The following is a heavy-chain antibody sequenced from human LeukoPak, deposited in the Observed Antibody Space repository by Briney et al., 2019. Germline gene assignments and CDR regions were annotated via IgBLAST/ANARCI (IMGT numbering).Heavy chain of an antibody. CDR2: INHSGST. CDR3: ARVYRQWLVY. Sequence: SETLSLTCAVYGGSFSGYYWNWIRQPPGKGLEWIGEINHSGSTNYNPSLKSRVTISVDTSKNQFSLKLSSVTAADTAVYYCARVYRQWLVYWGQGTLVTVSS. V-gene: IGHV4-34*01. D-gene: IGHD6-19*01. CDR1: GGSFSGYY. J-gene: IGHJ4*02.